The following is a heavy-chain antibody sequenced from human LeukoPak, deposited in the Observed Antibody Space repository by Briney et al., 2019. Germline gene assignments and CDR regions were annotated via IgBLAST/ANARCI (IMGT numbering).Heavy chain of an antibody. CDR2: INPNSGGT. J-gene: IGHJ4*02. Sequence: ASVKVSCKASGYTFTGYYMHWVRQAPGQGLEWMGWINPNSGGTNYAQKFQGRVTMTRDTSISTAYMELSRLRSDDTAVYYCARDTYYDSSGYSLDYWGQGTWSPSPQ. CDR3: ARDTYYDSSGYSLDY. D-gene: IGHD3-22*01. CDR1: GYTFTGYY. V-gene: IGHV1-2*02.